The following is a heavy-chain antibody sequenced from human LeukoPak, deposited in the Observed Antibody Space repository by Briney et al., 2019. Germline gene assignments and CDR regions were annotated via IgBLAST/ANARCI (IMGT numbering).Heavy chain of an antibody. V-gene: IGHV1-46*01. D-gene: IGHD3-3*01. CDR2: INPSGGST. Sequence: ASVKVSCKASGYTFTSYYMHWVRQAPGQGLEWMGIINPSGGSTSYAQKFQGRVTMTRDMSTSTVYMELSSLRSEDTAVYYCAREGSARSGYYLPSNNWFDPWGQGTLVTVSS. CDR1: GYTFTSYY. J-gene: IGHJ5*02. CDR3: AREGSARSGYYLPSNNWFDP.